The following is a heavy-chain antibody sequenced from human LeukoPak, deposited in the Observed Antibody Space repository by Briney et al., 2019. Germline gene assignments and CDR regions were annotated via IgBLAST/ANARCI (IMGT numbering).Heavy chain of an antibody. CDR3: AKVHYDILTGPLNFDY. D-gene: IGHD3-9*01. CDR2: ISGSGGST. Sequence: GGSLRLSCAASGFTFSSYAMSWVRQAPGKGLEWVSAISGSGGSTYYADSVKGRFTISRDNSKNTLYLQMNSLRAEDTAVYYCAKVHYDILTGPLNFDYWGQGTLVTVSS. CDR1: GFTFSSYA. J-gene: IGHJ4*02. V-gene: IGHV3-23*01.